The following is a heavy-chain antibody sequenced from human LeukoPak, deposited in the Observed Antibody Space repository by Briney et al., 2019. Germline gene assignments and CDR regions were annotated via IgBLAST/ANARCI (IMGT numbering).Heavy chain of an antibody. CDR3: AKHDFYSNYPHKRSDP. V-gene: IGHV4-39*01. CDR2: IYYSGST. CDR1: GGSISSSSYY. J-gene: IGHJ5*02. Sequence: SETLSLTCTVSGGSISSSSYYWGWIRQPPGTGLEWIGSIYYSGSTYYNPSLKSRVTISVDTSKNQFSLKLSSVTAADTPVYYCAKHDFYSNYPHKRSDPWGQGTLVTVSS. D-gene: IGHD4-11*01.